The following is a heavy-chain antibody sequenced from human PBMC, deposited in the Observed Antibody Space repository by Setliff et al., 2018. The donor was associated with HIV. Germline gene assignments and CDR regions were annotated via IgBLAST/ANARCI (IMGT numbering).Heavy chain of an antibody. CDR3: ARGRTMSWFDP. D-gene: IGHD3-22*01. CDR2: INPSGGST. V-gene: IGHV1-46*01. J-gene: IGHJ5*02. Sequence: GASVKVSCKASGYTFSDHYMHWVRQAPGQGLEWMGIINPSGGSTNYAHKFQGRVTMTRDTSTRTVYMELRSLRSEDTAVYYCARGRTMSWFDPWGQGTLVTVSS. CDR1: GYTFSDHY.